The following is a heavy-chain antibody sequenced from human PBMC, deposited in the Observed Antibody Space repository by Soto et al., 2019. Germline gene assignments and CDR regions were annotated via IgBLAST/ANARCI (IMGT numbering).Heavy chain of an antibody. CDR3: ARGSWDDVTGHYYMDV. V-gene: IGHV6-1*01. D-gene: IGHD1-1*01. J-gene: IGHJ6*03. CDR2: TYYRSKWYI. Sequence: SQTLSLTCDISGDSVSSNSAAWNWIRQTPSRGLEWLGRTYYRSKWYINYAVSVKSRITFNPDTSKNQFSLQLNSVTPEDTAVYYCARGSWDDVTGHYYMDVWGKGTTVTVSS. CDR1: GDSVSSNSAA.